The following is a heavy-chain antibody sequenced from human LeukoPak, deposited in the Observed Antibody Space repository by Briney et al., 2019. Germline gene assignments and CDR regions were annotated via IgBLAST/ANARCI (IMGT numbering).Heavy chain of an antibody. CDR3: TKGPPFCSSTTCSLFEY. CDR2: ISGSSGSI. V-gene: IGHV3-23*01. CDR1: GSTFSSYA. Sequence: GGSLRLSCAASGSTFSSYAMSWVRQAPGKGLEWVSHISGSSGSIYYADSVKGRFTISRDNSKNTLYLQLNSLRAGDTATDYCTKGPPFCSSTTCSLFEYWGQGTLVTVSS. D-gene: IGHD2-2*01. J-gene: IGHJ4*02.